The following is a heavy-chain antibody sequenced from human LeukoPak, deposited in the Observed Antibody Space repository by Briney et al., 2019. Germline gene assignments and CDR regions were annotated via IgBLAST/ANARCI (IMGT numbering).Heavy chain of an antibody. CDR1: GGSFSGYY. CDR2: INHSGST. D-gene: IGHD5-18*01. Sequence: SETLSLTCAVYGGSFSGYYWSWIRQPPGKGLEWIGEINHSGSTNYNPSLKSRVTISVDTSKNQFSLKLSSVTAADTAVYYCARGGGYSLVYYYYGMDVRGQGTTVTVSS. J-gene: IGHJ6*02. CDR3: ARGGGYSLVYYYYGMDV. V-gene: IGHV4-34*01.